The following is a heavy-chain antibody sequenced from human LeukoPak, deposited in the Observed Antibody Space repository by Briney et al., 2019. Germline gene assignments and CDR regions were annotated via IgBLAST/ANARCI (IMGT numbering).Heavy chain of an antibody. CDR1: GFIVSDNY. J-gene: IGHJ4*02. V-gene: IGHV3-53*01. Sequence: GGSLRLSCVASGFIVSDNYMSWIRQAPGKEPQWVSIIYPDGRAFYADSVKGRFTISRDNSRNTLYLQRNSLRADDTALYARGRMPNGADNWGQGTLVTVSS. CDR2: IYPDGRA. CDR3: GRMPNGADN. D-gene: IGHD1-26*01.